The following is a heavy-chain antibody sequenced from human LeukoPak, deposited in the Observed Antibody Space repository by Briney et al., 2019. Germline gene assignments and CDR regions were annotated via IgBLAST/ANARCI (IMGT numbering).Heavy chain of an antibody. CDR1: GFTFSSYS. V-gene: IGHV3-21*01. J-gene: IGHJ5*02. Sequence: GGSLRLSCAASGFTFSSYSMNWVRQAPGKGLEWVSSISSSSSYIYYADSVKGRFTISRDNSKNTLYLQMNSLRAEDTAVYYCARDPGGYNWFDPWGQGTLVTVSS. CDR3: ARDPGGYNWFDP. CDR2: ISSSSSYI. D-gene: IGHD3-10*01.